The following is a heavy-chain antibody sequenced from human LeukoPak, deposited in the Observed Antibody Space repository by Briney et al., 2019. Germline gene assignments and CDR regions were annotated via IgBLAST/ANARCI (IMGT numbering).Heavy chain of an antibody. V-gene: IGHV1-2*02. CDR1: GYTFTGYY. D-gene: IGHD6-13*01. J-gene: IGHJ4*02. Sequence: ASVKVSCKASGYTFTGYYMHWVRQAPGQGLEWMGWINPNSGGTNYAQKFQGRVTMTRDMSTSTVYMELSSLRSEDTAVYYCARWGSSWSTYYFDYWGQGTLVTVSS. CDR2: INPNSGGT. CDR3: ARWGSSWSTYYFDY.